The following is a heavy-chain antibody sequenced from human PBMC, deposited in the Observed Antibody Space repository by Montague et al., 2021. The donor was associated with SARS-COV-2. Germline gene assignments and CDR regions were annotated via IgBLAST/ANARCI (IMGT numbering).Heavy chain of an antibody. Sequence: SETLSLTCTVSGGSISTYYWNWIRQFPGKGLEWIGYIDYSGSTXXXPSXRGRVIISVDRSKIQFSLKLNSVTAADTAIYYCARLPYDNSYGMDVWGQGTTVPVSS. J-gene: IGHJ6*02. V-gene: IGHV4-59*01. CDR2: IDYSGST. D-gene: IGHD3-9*01. CDR1: GGSISTYY. CDR3: ARLPYDNSYGMDV.